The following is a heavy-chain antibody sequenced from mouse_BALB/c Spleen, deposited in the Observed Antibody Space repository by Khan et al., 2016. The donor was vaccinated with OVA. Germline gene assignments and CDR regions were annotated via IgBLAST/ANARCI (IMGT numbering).Heavy chain of an antibody. J-gene: IGHJ4*01. CDR2: IWSDGST. D-gene: IGHD2-10*01. Sequence: QVRLQQSGPGLVAPSQSLSITCTISGFSLTNYGVHWVRQPPGKGLEWLVVIWSDGSTTYNSALKSRLSISKDNSKSQVFLKMNSLQTDDTAMYYCARQPYYHYYIMDYWGQGTSGTVSS. CDR3: ARQPYYHYYIMDY. V-gene: IGHV2-6-1*01. CDR1: GFSLTNYG.